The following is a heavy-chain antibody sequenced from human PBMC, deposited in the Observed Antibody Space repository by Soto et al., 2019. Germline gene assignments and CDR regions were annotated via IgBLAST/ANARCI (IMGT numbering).Heavy chain of an antibody. CDR2: IYHSGST. J-gene: IGHJ6*02. Sequence: PSETLSLTCAVSGGSISSSNWWSWVRQPPGKGLEWIGEIYHSGSTNYNPSLKSRVTISVDESTSTAYMELSSLRSEDTAVYYCARSSITMVRGAKSYYYYGMDVWGQGTTVTVSS. D-gene: IGHD3-10*01. V-gene: IGHV4-4*02. CDR3: ARSSITMVRGAKSYYYYGMDV. CDR1: GGSISSSNW.